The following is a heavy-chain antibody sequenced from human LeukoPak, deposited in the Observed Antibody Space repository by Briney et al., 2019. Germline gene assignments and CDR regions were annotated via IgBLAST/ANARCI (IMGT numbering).Heavy chain of an antibody. CDR1: GFTFSSYD. V-gene: IGHV3-30-3*01. D-gene: IGHD2-2*01. CDR3: AKAEGYCSSTSCLRPYDY. CDR2: ISYDGSNK. Sequence: GGSLRLSCAASGFTFSSYDMHWVRQAPGKGLEWVAVISYDGSNKYYADSVKGRFTISRDNSKNTLYLQMNSLRAEDTAVYYCAKAEGYCSSTSCLRPYDYWGQGTLVTVSS. J-gene: IGHJ4*02.